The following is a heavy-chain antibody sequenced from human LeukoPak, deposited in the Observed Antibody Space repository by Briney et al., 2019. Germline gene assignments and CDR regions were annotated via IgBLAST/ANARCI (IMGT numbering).Heavy chain of an antibody. V-gene: IGHV4-34*01. D-gene: IGHD1-26*01. Sequence: SETLSLTCAVYGGSFSGYYWSWIRQPPGKGLEWIGEINHSGSTNYNPSLKSRVTISVDTSKNQFSLKLSSVTAADTAVYYCARSRVWWELRPFDIWGQGTMVTVSS. J-gene: IGHJ3*02. CDR1: GGSFSGYY. CDR2: INHSGST. CDR3: ARSRVWWELRPFDI.